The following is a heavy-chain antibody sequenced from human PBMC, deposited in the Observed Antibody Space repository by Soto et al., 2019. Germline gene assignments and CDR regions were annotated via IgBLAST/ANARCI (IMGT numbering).Heavy chain of an antibody. CDR3: XXXXXXXXXXXXXXY. J-gene: IGHJ4*02. CDR2: IWYDGTNK. Sequence: QVQLVESGGGVVQPGRSLRLSCAASGFTFSNYGMHWVRQAPGKGLEWVAVIWYDGTNKYYADSVKGRFTISRDNXXXXXXXXXXXXXXXXXXXXXXXXXXXXXXXXXXXXYWGQGALVTVSS. V-gene: IGHV3-33*01. CDR1: GFTFSNYG.